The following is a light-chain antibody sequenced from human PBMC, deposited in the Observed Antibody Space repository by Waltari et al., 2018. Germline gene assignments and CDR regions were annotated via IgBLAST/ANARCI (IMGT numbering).Light chain of an antibody. CDR1: QSVLYSSNNKNY. CDR2: WAS. J-gene: IGKJ1*01. CDR3: QQYYSTPWT. V-gene: IGKV4-1*01. Sequence: DIVMTQSPDSLAVSLGERATINCKSSQSVLYSSNNKNYLAWYQQKQGHPPKLLIYWASTRESGVPDRFSGSGSGTDFTLTISSLQAEDVAVYYCQQYYSTPWTFGQGTKVEIK.